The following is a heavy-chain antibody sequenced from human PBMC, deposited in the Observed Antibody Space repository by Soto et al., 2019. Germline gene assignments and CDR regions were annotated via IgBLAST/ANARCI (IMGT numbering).Heavy chain of an antibody. D-gene: IGHD3-3*01. CDR2: INHSGST. Sequence: AETLSLTCAVYGGSFSGYYCSLIRQPPGKGLEWIVEINHSGSTNYNPSLKSRVTISVDTSKNQFSLKLSSVTAADTAVYYCARRRDFWSGYYVRRPYYFDYWGQGTLVTVS. V-gene: IGHV4-34*01. J-gene: IGHJ4*02. CDR3: ARRRDFWSGYYVRRPYYFDY. CDR1: GGSFSGYY.